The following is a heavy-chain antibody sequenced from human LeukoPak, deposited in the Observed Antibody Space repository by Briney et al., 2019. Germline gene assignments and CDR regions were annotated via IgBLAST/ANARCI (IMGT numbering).Heavy chain of an antibody. J-gene: IGHJ6*02. CDR1: GYTLTELS. V-gene: IGHV1-24*01. CDR3: ATDSHLPILGIAVAGYKKYYYYYGMDV. CDR2: FDPEDGET. Sequence: GASVKVSCKVSGYTLTELSMHWVRQAPGKGLEWMGGFDPEDGETIYAQKFQGRVTMTEDTSTDTAHMELSSLRSEDSAVYYRATDSHLPILGIAVAGYKKYYYYYGMDVWGQGTTVTVSS. D-gene: IGHD6-19*01.